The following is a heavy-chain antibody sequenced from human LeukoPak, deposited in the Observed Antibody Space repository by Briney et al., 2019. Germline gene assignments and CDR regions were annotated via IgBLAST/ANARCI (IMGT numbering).Heavy chain of an antibody. Sequence: GESLKISCKGSGYSFTSYWISWVRQMPGKGLEWMGRIDPSDSYTNYSPSFQGHVTISADKSIGTAYLQWSSLKASDTAMYYCARHHCSSTSCYRSGWFDPWGQGTLVTVSS. V-gene: IGHV5-10-1*01. J-gene: IGHJ5*02. CDR2: IDPSDSYT. CDR3: ARHHCSSTSCYRSGWFDP. CDR1: GYSFTSYW. D-gene: IGHD2-2*02.